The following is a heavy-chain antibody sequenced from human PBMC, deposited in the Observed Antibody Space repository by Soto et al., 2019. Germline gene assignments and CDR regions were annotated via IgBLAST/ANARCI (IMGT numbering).Heavy chain of an antibody. Sequence: PSETLSLTCTVPGGSISSYYWSWIRQPPGKGLEWIGYIYYSGSTNYNPSLKSRVTISVDTSKNQFSLKLSSVTAADTAVYYCARAVLWFGDPWGPDAFDIWGQGTMVTVSS. D-gene: IGHD3-10*01. J-gene: IGHJ3*02. V-gene: IGHV4-59*01. CDR1: GGSISSYY. CDR3: ARAVLWFGDPWGPDAFDI. CDR2: IYYSGST.